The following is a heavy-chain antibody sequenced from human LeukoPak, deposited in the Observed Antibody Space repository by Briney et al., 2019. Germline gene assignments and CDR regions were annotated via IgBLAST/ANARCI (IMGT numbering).Heavy chain of an antibody. Sequence: PGGSLRLSCAASGFTFSDYGMSWVRQAPGKGLEWVSTITNSGGNTYYNADSVKGRFTISRDNSKNTLYLQMDSLRAEDTAVYYCAKDLSPGPDWGQEPWSPSPQ. V-gene: IGHV3-23*01. J-gene: IGHJ4*01. CDR1: GFTFSDYG. CDR3: AKDLSPGPD. CDR2: ITNSGGNT.